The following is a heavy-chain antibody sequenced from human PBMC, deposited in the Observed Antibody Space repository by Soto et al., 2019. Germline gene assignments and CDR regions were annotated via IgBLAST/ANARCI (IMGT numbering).Heavy chain of an antibody. D-gene: IGHD5-12*01. J-gene: IGHJ6*03. CDR1: GYSFTSYW. CDR3: ARHYSGSSSESHYYYMDV. CDR2: IYPGDSDT. V-gene: IGHV5-51*01. Sequence: GESLKISCKGSGYSFTSYWIGWARQMPGKGLEWMGIIYPGDSDTRYSPSFQGQVTISADKSISTAYLQWSSLKASDTAMYYCARHYSGSSSESHYYYMDVWGKGTTVTVSS.